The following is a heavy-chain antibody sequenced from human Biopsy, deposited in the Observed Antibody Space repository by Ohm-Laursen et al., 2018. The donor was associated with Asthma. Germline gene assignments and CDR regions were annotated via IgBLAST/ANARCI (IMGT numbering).Heavy chain of an antibody. Sequence: SHRLSCAASGFPISNYGMHWVRQAPGKGLEWVAVMSYDDSQTRYADSVKGRFTISRDKSKSTLYLQLSSLRAEDTAVYFCAREPIKATYFYGMDVWGQGTTVTVSS. CDR2: MSYDDSQT. J-gene: IGHJ6*02. CDR3: AREPIKATYFYGMDV. CDR1: GFPISNYG. V-gene: IGHV3-33*05. D-gene: IGHD3-9*01.